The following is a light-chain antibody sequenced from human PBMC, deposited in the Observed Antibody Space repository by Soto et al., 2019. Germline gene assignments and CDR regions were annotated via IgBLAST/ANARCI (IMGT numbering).Light chain of an antibody. Sequence: QSVLNQSSSASASLGSSVKLTCTLSSGHSSYIIAWHQQQPGKAPRYLMKLEGSGSYNKGSGVPDRFSGSSSGADRYLTISNLQFEDEADYYCETWDSNTHTVFGGGTQLTVL. J-gene: IGLJ3*02. CDR3: ETWDSNTHTV. CDR2: LEGSGSY. CDR1: SGHSSYI. V-gene: IGLV4-60*02.